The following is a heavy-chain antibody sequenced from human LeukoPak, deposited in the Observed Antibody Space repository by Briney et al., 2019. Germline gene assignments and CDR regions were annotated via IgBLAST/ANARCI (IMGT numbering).Heavy chain of an antibody. V-gene: IGHV4-30-4*01. Sequence: SQTLSLTCTVSGGSISSGDYYWSWIRQPPGKGLEWIGYIYYSGSTYYNPSLKSRVTISVDTSKNQFSLKLSSVTAADTAVYSCPRGNLNGSDPWAQAPLATVSS. J-gene: IGHJ5*02. CDR1: GGSISSGDYY. CDR2: IYYSGST. CDR3: PRGNLNGSDP.